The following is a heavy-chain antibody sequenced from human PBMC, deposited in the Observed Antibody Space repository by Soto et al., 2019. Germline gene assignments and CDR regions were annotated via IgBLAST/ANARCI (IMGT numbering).Heavy chain of an antibody. CDR1: GYTFTRYD. CDR2: MNPNSGNT. V-gene: IGHV1-8*01. J-gene: IGHJ6*03. CDR3: ARVGSGSYGAVYYFMNV. D-gene: IGHD3-10*01. Sequence: ASVKVSCKASGYTFTRYDINWVRQATGQGLKWKGWMNPNSGNTGYAQKFKGRVTITRNTSISTANMERSNLRSENTGVYYCARVGSGSYGAVYYFMNVWRKGTTVTVCS.